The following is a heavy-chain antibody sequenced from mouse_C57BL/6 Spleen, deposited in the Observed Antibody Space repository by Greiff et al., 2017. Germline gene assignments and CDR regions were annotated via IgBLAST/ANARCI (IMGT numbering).Heavy chain of an antibody. CDR2: INPNTGGT. Sequence: EVQLQQSGPELVKPGASVKISCKASGYTFTDYYMHWVKQSPGKSLEWIGDINPNTGGTSYNQKFQGKATLTVDKASSTAYMELLSLTSEDSAVYYGAKWLLDYAMDYWGQGTSVTVSS. CDR3: AKWLLDYAMDY. V-gene: IGHV1-26*01. D-gene: IGHD2-3*01. CDR1: GYTFTDYY. J-gene: IGHJ4*01.